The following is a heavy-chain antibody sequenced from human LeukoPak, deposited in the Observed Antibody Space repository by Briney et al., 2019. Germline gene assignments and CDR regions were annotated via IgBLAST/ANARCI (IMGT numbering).Heavy chain of an antibody. J-gene: IGHJ4*02. CDR2: ISDSGGNT. CDR3: ARLYGGSYAY. CDR1: GFTLSSDA. D-gene: IGHD1-26*01. V-gene: IGHV3-23*01. Sequence: GGSLRLSCAASGFTLSSDAMTWGRQTPGKGLELLSTISDSGGNTFYADSVKGRFTISRDISQNTLFLQISSLRAEDTAIYYCARLYGGSYAYWGQGTLVTVSS.